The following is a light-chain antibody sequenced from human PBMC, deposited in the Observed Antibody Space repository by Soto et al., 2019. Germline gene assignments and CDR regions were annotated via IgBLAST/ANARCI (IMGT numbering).Light chain of an antibody. CDR3: QSYDTSLSVV. CDR1: SSNIGAGYN. V-gene: IGLV1-40*01. J-gene: IGLJ2*01. Sequence: QSMLTQPPSVSGAPGQRVTISCTGTSSNIGAGYNVHWFQQLPGTAPKLLIYANSNRPSGVPDRFSGSKSGTSASLAITGLQAEDEADYYCQSYDTSLSVVFGGGTKLTVL. CDR2: ANS.